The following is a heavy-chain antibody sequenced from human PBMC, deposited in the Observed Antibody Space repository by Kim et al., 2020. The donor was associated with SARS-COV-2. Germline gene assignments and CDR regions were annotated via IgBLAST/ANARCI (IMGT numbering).Heavy chain of an antibody. CDR3: GRAQVVVVVAAFNY. Sequence: ADSVKGRFTISRDNSKNTWDLQMNSMRAEETAVYYYGRAQVVVVVAAFNYWGQGTLVTVS. D-gene: IGHD2-15*01. J-gene: IGHJ4*02. V-gene: IGHV3-23*01.